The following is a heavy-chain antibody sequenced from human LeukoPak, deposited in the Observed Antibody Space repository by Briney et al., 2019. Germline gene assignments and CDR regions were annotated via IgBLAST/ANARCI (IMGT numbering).Heavy chain of an antibody. V-gene: IGHV1-3*01. J-gene: IGHJ6*02. CDR2: INAGNGNT. CDR3: ARGPPKRGSFTMDV. Sequence: ASVKVSCKASGYTFTSYAMHWVRQAPGQRLEWMGWINAGNGNTKYSQKFQGRVTITRDTSASTAYMELSSLRSEDTAVYYCARGPPKRGSFTMDVWGQGTTVTVSS. D-gene: IGHD6-6*01. CDR1: GYTFTSYA.